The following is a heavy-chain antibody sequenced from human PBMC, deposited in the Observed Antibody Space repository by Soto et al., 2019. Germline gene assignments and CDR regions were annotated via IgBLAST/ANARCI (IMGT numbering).Heavy chain of an antibody. Sequence: GESLKISCKGSGYSFTSYWIGWVRQMTGKGLEWMGIIYPGDSDTRYSPSFHGQVTISADKSISTAYLQWSSLKASDTAMYFFARRLPGKYYYVGNWFDPWGQGTLVTVSS. V-gene: IGHV5-51*01. J-gene: IGHJ5*02. D-gene: IGHD3-10*02. CDR2: IYPGDSDT. CDR1: GYSFTSYW. CDR3: ARRLPGKYYYVGNWFDP.